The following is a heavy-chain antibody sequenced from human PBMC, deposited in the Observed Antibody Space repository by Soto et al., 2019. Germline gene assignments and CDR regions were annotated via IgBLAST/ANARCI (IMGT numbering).Heavy chain of an antibody. J-gene: IGHJ4*02. CDR2: IIPIFGTA. Sequence: QVQLVQSGAEVKKPGSSVKVSCKASGGTFSSYAISWVRQAPGQGLEWMGGIIPIFGTANYAQKFQGRVTSTADESTSIVYMELSSLRSEDTAVYYCGRVRYYYDSSGPVYYFDYWGQGTLVTVSS. CDR3: GRVRYYYDSSGPVYYFDY. D-gene: IGHD3-22*01. CDR1: GGTFSSYA. V-gene: IGHV1-69*01.